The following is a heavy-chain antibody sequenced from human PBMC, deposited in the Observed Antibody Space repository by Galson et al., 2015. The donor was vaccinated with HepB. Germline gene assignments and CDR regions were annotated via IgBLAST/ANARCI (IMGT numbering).Heavy chain of an antibody. CDR3: TTTVRPEDFVDY. CDR1: GFTFSDAW. J-gene: IGHJ4*02. Sequence: SLRLSCAASGFTFSDAWISWVRQAPGKGLEWVGRVKSRTFGGTADYGTPVKGRFTISRGDSKHTLSLLMNSLKTEDTAVYYCTTTVRPEDFVDYWGQGSLVTVSS. CDR2: VKSRTFGGTA. D-gene: IGHD1-14*01. V-gene: IGHV3-15*01.